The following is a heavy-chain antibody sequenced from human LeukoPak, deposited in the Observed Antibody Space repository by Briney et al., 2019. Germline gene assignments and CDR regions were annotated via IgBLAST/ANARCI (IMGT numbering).Heavy chain of an antibody. J-gene: IGHJ6*02. V-gene: IGHV4-59*08. CDR2: IYYTGST. Sequence: KPSETLSLTCSVSGGSISSLYWSWIRQPPGKGLEWIGYIYYTGSTNYNPSLKSRVTMFVDMSKNQFSLRLSSVTAADTAVYYCARRGGGRHGGYYYYGMDVWGQGTTVTVSS. CDR3: ARRGGGRHGGYYYYGMDV. D-gene: IGHD2-15*01. CDR1: GGSISSLY.